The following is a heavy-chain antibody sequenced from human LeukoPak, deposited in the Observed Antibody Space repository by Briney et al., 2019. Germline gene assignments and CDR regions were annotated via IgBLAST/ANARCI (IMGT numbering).Heavy chain of an antibody. CDR2: ISYDGSNK. Sequence: GGSLRLSCAASGCTFSSYGMHWVRQAPGKGLEWVAVISYDGSNKYYADSVKGRFTISRDNSKNTLYLQMNSLRAEDTAVYYCAKRGNGDSKGFLDYWGQGTLVTVSS. CDR3: AKRGNGDSKGFLDY. V-gene: IGHV3-30*18. J-gene: IGHJ4*02. D-gene: IGHD4-17*01. CDR1: GCTFSSYG.